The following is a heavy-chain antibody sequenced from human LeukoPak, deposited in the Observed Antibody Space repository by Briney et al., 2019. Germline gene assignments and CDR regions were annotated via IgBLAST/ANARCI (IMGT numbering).Heavy chain of an antibody. CDR2: IYSCGST. J-gene: IGHJ6*02. D-gene: IGHD3-10*01. Sequence: GGSLRLSCAASGFTVSSNYMSWVRQAPGKGLEWVSVIYSCGSTYYADSVKGRFTISRDNSKNTLYLQMNSLRAEDTAVYYCARDSITMVRGLYYYYGMDVWGQGTTVTVSS. CDR3: ARDSITMVRGLYYYYGMDV. V-gene: IGHV3-66*01. CDR1: GFTVSSNY.